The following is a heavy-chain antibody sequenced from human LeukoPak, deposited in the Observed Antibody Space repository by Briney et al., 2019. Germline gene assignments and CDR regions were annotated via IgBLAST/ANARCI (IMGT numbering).Heavy chain of an antibody. Sequence: GGSLRLSCAASGFTFSSYWMSWVRQAPGKGLEWVANIKQDGSEKYYVDSVKGRFTISRDNAKNSLYLQMNSLRAGDTAVYYCARDRNGLLWFGELSPGYYFDYWGQGTLVTVSS. CDR1: GFTFSSYW. D-gene: IGHD3-10*01. CDR3: ARDRNGLLWFGELSPGYYFDY. J-gene: IGHJ4*02. V-gene: IGHV3-7*01. CDR2: IKQDGSEK.